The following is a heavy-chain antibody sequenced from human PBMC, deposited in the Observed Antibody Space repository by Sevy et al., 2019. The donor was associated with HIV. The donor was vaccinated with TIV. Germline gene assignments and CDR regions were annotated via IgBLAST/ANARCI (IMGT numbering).Heavy chain of an antibody. Sequence: GGSLRLSCAASGFTFSIYAMHWVRQAPDKGLEWVAVISYDGGVKYFADSVKGRVTISRDNSKNTLYLQMNSLRPEDTAVYYCARDLPSAVIHPFYYYGLDVWGQGTTVTVSS. J-gene: IGHJ6*02. CDR2: ISYDGGVK. CDR1: GFTFSIYA. D-gene: IGHD3-22*01. V-gene: IGHV3-30*04. CDR3: ARDLPSAVIHPFYYYGLDV.